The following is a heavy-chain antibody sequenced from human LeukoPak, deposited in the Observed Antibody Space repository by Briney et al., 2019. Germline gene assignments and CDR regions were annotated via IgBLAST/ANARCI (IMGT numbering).Heavy chain of an antibody. Sequence: TGGSLRLSCAASGFTFSSHAMSWVRQAPGKGLEWVSAISGSGGSTYYADSVKGRFTIARDNSKNTLYLQMNTLTAEDTAVYYCANPQDIAATGGAFDIWGQGTMVTVSS. D-gene: IGHD5-12*01. V-gene: IGHV3-23*01. CDR1: GFTFSSHA. CDR3: ANPQDIAATGGAFDI. J-gene: IGHJ3*02. CDR2: ISGSGGST.